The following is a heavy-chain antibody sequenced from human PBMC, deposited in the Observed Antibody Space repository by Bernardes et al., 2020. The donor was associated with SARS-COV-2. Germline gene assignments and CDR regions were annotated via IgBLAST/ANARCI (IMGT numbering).Heavy chain of an antibody. Sequence: GSLSLSCPASGFTVSVYWMHWVRQAPGKGLVWVARVNSDGSRITYADSVKGRFTISRDNAKNTLYLQMNSLRAEDTAVYYCAREEGYVLGLSYHYYGMDVWGQGTTVTVSS. J-gene: IGHJ6*02. CDR1: GFTVSVYW. V-gene: IGHV3-74*03. D-gene: IGHD5-12*01. CDR3: AREEGYVLGLSYHYYGMDV. CDR2: VNSDGSRI.